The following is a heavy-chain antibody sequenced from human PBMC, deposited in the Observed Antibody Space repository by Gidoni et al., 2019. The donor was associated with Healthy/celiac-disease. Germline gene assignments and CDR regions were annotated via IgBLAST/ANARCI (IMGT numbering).Heavy chain of an antibody. J-gene: IGHJ4*02. V-gene: IGHV4-34*01. Sequence: QVQLQQWGAGLLKPSETLSLPCAVYVGSFSGYYWSWIRQPPGKGLEWIGEINHSGSTNYNPSLKSRVTISVDTSKNQFSLKLSSVTAADTAVYYCARGIVYYYDSSGYYPYWGQGTLVTVSS. CDR3: ARGIVYYYDSSGYYPY. CDR1: VGSFSGYY. CDR2: INHSGST. D-gene: IGHD3-22*01.